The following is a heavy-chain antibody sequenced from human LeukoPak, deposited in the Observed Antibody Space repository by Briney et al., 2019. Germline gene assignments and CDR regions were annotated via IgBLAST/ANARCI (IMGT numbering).Heavy chain of an antibody. V-gene: IGHV5-51*01. Sequence: GESLTNSCKASGYSLATYWIGWVRQMPGRGLEGMGIIYPGDSDTRYSPSFQRQVTISADKSIFTAYLQWSSLKASDTAMYYCARRGSGVDYWGQGTLVTVSS. D-gene: IGHD3-10*01. CDR3: ARRGSGVDY. CDR1: GYSLATYW. CDR2: IYPGDSDT. J-gene: IGHJ4*02.